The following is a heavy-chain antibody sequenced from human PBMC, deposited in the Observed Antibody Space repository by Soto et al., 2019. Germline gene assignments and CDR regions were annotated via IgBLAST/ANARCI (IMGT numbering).Heavy chain of an antibody. J-gene: IGHJ4*02. Sequence: PGGSLRLSCAASGFTFSSYAMNSVRLAPGKGLEWVSAISGSGGSTYYADSVRGRFTISRDNSKNTLYLQMNSLRAEDTAVYYCAKDAWAAYYFAYWGQGTLVTVS. CDR2: ISGSGGST. D-gene: IGHD6-25*01. CDR3: AKDAWAAYYFAY. CDR1: GFTFSSYA. V-gene: IGHV3-23*01.